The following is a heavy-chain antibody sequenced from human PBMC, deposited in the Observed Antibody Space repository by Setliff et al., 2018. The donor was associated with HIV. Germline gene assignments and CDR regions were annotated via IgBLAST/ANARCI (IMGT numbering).Heavy chain of an antibody. J-gene: IGHJ4*02. Sequence: PSETLSLTCTVSGGSISNSRYYWGWTRQPPGKGLEWIGSIYYTGSTYDNPSLKSRVTISVDTSKNQFSLKLSSVTAADTAVYYCASNYCSAGSCYLDYWGQGTLVTVSS. CDR2: IYYTGST. CDR3: ASNYCSAGSCYLDY. D-gene: IGHD2-15*01. CDR1: GGSISNSRYY. V-gene: IGHV4-39*01.